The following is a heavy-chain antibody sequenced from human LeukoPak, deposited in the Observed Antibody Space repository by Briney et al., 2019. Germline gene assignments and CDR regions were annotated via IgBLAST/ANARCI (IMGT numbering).Heavy chain of an antibody. D-gene: IGHD6-13*01. CDR3: AKVPCHSSSWYSFDY. V-gene: IGHV3-23*01. Sequence: GGSLRLSCAASGFTFSSYAMSWVRQAPGKGLEWVSAISGSGGSTYCADSVKGRFTISRDNSKNTLYLQMNSLRAEDTAVYYCAKVPCHSSSWYSFDYWGQGTLVTVSS. J-gene: IGHJ4*02. CDR1: GFTFSSYA. CDR2: ISGSGGST.